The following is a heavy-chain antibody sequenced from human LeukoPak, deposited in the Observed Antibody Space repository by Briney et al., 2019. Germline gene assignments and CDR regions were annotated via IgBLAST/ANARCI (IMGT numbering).Heavy chain of an antibody. Sequence: SETLSLTCTVSGVSIRSTSYYWGWLRQPPGKGLEWFGSIYFSGNTYYNPSLKTRVTISIDRSKNQFSLKLTSVTAADTAIFYCASGYFVHTFDFWGQGTLGTVSS. CDR2: IYFSGNT. D-gene: IGHD2-2*03. CDR1: GVSIRSTSYY. J-gene: IGHJ4*02. CDR3: ASGYFVHTFDF. V-gene: IGHV4-39*01.